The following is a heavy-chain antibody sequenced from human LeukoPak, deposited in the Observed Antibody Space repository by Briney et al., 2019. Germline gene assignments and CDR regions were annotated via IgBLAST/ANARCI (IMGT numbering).Heavy chain of an antibody. J-gene: IGHJ4*02. CDR3: AKIAPWGAVTTTDGFDY. Sequence: PGGSLRLSCAASGFSFRNYAMSWVRQAPGKGLEWVSSISDSGGATYYADSVKGRFTISRDNSRNTLYLQLNSRGADDTAVYYCAKIAPWGAVTTTDGFDYWGQGTLVTVSS. V-gene: IGHV3-23*01. D-gene: IGHD4-17*01. CDR2: ISDSGGAT. CDR1: GFSFRNYA.